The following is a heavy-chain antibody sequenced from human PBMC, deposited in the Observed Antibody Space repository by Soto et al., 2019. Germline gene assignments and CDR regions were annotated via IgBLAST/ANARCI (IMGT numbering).Heavy chain of an antibody. J-gene: IGHJ4*02. V-gene: IGHV5-51*01. D-gene: IGHD4-4*01. CDR1: GYSFTSYW. Sequence: GESLKISCKGSGYSFTSYWIGWVRQMPGKGLEWMGIIYAGDSESRYSPSFQGQVTISADKSISTAYLQWISLKASDTAIYYCARRSMTTCLFDYWDRGNLVTASS. CDR2: IYAGDSES. CDR3: ARRSMTTCLFDY.